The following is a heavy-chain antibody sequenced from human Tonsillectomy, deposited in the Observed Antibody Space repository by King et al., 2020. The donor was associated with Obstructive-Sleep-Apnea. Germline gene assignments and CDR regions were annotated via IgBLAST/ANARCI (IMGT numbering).Heavy chain of an antibody. J-gene: IGHJ5*02. CDR3: AKDQYSYDLMAP. V-gene: IGHV3-33*06. CDR2: IWNDGSNK. CDR1: GFTFSSYG. Sequence: VQLVESGGGVVQPGRSLRLSCAASGFTFSSYGMHWVRQAPGKGLEWVAAIWNDGSNKDYADSVKGRFTISRDTSKNTLYLQMNSLRAEDTAVYYCAKDQYSYDLMAPWGQGTLVTVSS. D-gene: IGHD5-18*01.